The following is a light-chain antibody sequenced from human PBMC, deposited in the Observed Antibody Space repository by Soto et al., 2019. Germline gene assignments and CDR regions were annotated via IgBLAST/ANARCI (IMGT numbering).Light chain of an antibody. CDR2: DVS. V-gene: IGLV2-11*01. J-gene: IGLJ1*01. CDR3: CSYAGTYTYV. CDR1: SSDVGGYNY. Sequence: QSALTQPRSVSGSPGQSVTISCTGTSSDVGGYNYVSWYQQHPGKAPKLMIYDVSKRPSGVPDRFSGSKSGNTASLTISGLQAEDEDDYYCCSYAGTYTYVFGIGTKVTVL.